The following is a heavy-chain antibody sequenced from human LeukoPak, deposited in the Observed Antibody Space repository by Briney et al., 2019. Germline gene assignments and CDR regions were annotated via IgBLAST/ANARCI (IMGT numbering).Heavy chain of an antibody. V-gene: IGHV3-9*01. CDR3: AKDKSHSSWTSRYYYYALDV. CDR2: ISWKSGII. D-gene: IGHD6-19*01. J-gene: IGHJ6*02. Sequence: GGSLRLSCAASGFTFDEYAIHWVRQAPGKGLEWVSGISWKSGIIGYADSVKGRFTISRDNAKNSLYLQMSSLRAEDTALYYCAKDKSHSSWTSRYYYYALDVWGQGTTVTVSS. CDR1: GFTFDEYA.